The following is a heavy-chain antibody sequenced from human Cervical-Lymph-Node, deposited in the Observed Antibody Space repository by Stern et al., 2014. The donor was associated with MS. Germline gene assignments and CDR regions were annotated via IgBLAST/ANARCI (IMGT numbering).Heavy chain of an antibody. CDR2: FDPEDGET. V-gene: IGHV1-24*01. J-gene: IGHJ3*02. CDR3: ATAPKYCSGGSCYFRAFDI. CDR1: GYTLTELS. D-gene: IGHD2-15*01. Sequence: VQLVQSGAEAKKPGASVKVSCKVSGYTLTELSMHWVRQAPGKGLEWMGGFDPEDGETIYAQKFQGRVTMTEDTSTDTAYMELSSLRSEDTAVYYCATAPKYCSGGSCYFRAFDIWGQGTMVTVSS.